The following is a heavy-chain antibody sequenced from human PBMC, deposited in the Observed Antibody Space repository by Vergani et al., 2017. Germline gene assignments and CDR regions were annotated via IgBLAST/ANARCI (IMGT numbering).Heavy chain of an antibody. CDR2: IYYSGST. D-gene: IGHD2-2*01. CDR3: ARGTRSLGYCSSTSCYAXFDP. Sequence: QVQLQESGPGLVKPSETLSLTCTVSGGSISSYYWSWIRQPPGKGLEWIGYIYYSGSTNYNPSRKSRVTISVDTSKNQFSLKLSSVTAADTAVYYCARGTRSLGYCSSTSCYAXFDPWGQGTLVTVSS. CDR1: GGSISSYY. V-gene: IGHV4-59*01. J-gene: IGHJ5*02.